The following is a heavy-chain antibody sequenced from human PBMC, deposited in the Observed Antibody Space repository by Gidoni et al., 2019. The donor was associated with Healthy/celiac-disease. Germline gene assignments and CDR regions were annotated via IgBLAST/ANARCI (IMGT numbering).Heavy chain of an antibody. CDR1: VGSISSSSYY. D-gene: IGHD3-10*01. J-gene: IGHJ5*02. CDR3: ARHRSNGYYGSGSYSGWFDP. V-gene: IGHV4-39*01. Sequence: QLQLQESGPGLVKPSETLSLTCTVSVGSISSSSYYWGWIRQPPGKGLEWIGSIYYSGSTYYNPSLKSRVTISVDTSKNQFSLKLSSVTAADTAVYYCARHRSNGYYGSGSYSGWFDPWGQGTLVTVSS. CDR2: IYYSGST.